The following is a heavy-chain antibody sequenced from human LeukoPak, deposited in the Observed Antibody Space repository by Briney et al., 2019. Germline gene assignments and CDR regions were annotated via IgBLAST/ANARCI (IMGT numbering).Heavy chain of an antibody. V-gene: IGHV1-2*02. D-gene: IGHD6-19*01. CDR3: ARDLLFRVVVAGPWAFDI. CDR2: INPNSGGT. Sequence: ASVKVSCKASGYTFTGYYIHWVRQAPGQGLEWMGWINPNSGGTNYTQKFQGRVTMTRDTSISTAYMELSRLRSDDTAVYYCARDLLFRVVVAGPWAFDIWGQGTMVTVSS. CDR1: GYTFTGYY. J-gene: IGHJ3*02.